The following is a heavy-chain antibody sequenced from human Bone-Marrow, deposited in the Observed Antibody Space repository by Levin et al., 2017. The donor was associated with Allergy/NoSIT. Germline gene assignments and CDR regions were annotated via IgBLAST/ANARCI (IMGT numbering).Heavy chain of an antibody. Sequence: ASVKVSCAASGFTFRNYWMNWVRQVPGKGLEWVSRISDDGTSTNYADSVEGRFTISRDNAKNTLYLQMDSLRAEDTALYYCASTLYDILAGRYGIDVWGQGTTVTVSS. D-gene: IGHD3-9*01. CDR3: ASTLYDILAGRYGIDV. CDR2: ISDDGTST. CDR1: GFTFRNYW. V-gene: IGHV3-74*01. J-gene: IGHJ6*02.